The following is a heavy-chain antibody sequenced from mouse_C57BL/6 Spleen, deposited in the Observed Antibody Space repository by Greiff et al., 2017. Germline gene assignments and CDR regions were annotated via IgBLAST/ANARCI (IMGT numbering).Heavy chain of an antibody. CDR2: INPNNGGT. CDR3: ARFCYGSSYWYFDV. CDR1: GYTYTDYY. Sequence: QLQQSGPELVKPGASVKISCKASGYTYTDYYMNWVKQSHGKSLEWVGDINPNNGGTSYNQKVKGKATLTVDKSSSTAYMELRSLTSEDSAVYYCARFCYGSSYWYFDVWGTGTTVTVSS. D-gene: IGHD1-1*01. J-gene: IGHJ1*03. V-gene: IGHV1-26*01.